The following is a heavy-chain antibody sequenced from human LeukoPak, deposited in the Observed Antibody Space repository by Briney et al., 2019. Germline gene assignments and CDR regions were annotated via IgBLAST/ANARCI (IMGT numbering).Heavy chain of an antibody. J-gene: IGHJ3*02. CDR1: GYRFTSYW. CDR2: IYPGDSDT. CDR3: AGHSYDSSGYGDAFDI. D-gene: IGHD3-22*01. Sequence: GESLKISCKGSGYRFTSYWIGWVRQMPGKGLEWMGIIYPGDSDTRYSPSFQGQVTISADKSITTASLQWSSLKASDTAMYYCAGHSYDSSGYGDAFDIWGQGTMVTVSS. V-gene: IGHV5-51*01.